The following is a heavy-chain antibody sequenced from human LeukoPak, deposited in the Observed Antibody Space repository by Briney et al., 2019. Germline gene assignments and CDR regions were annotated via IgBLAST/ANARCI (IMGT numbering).Heavy chain of an antibody. D-gene: IGHD3-10*01. CDR1: GFSFSTCA. J-gene: IGHJ4*02. CDR2: ISGSGSNT. Sequence: GGSLRLSCAASGFSFSTCAMNRARQAPGKGLEWVSAISGSGSNTCYADSVKGRFTISRDNSKNTLYLQMNSLGAEDTALYYCAKDIRGYNRPFDYWGQGTLVTVSS. V-gene: IGHV3-23*01. CDR3: AKDIRGYNRPFDY.